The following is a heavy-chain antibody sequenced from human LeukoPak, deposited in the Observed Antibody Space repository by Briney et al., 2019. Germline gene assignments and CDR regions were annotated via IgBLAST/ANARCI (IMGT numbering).Heavy chain of an antibody. CDR2: IIPIFGTA. V-gene: IGHV1-69*13. J-gene: IGHJ5*02. CDR3: AILNANWFDP. D-gene: IGHD1-1*01. CDR1: GYTFTGYY. Sequence: SVKVSCKASGYTFTGYYMHWVRRAPGQGLEWMGGIIPIFGTANYAQKFQGRVTITADESTSTAYMELSSLRSEDTAVYYCAILNANWFDPWGQGTLVTVSS.